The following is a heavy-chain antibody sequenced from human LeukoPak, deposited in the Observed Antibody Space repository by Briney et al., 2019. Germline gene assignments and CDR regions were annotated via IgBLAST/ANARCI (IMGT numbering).Heavy chain of an antibody. J-gene: IGHJ3*02. Sequence: ASVKVSCKASGYTFTSYDINWVRQATGQGLERMGWMIPNSGNTGYAQKFQGRVTMPRDTSISTAYMELSSLRADDTAVYYCARRMADHDAFDIWGQGTMVTVSS. V-gene: IGHV1-8*01. CDR3: ARRMADHDAFDI. CDR2: MIPNSGNT. D-gene: IGHD2-8*01. CDR1: GYTFTSYD.